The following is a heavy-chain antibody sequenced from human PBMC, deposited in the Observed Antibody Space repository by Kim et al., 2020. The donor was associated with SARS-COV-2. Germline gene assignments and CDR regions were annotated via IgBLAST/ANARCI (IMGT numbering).Heavy chain of an antibody. CDR1: GFTFSSYG. Sequence: GGSLRLSCAASGFTFSSYGMHWVRQAPGKGLEWVAVIWYDGSNKYYADSVKGRFTISRDNSKNTLYLQMNSLRAEDTAVYYCARGITIFGVVPMDYWGQGTLVTVSS. D-gene: IGHD3-3*01. V-gene: IGHV3-33*01. CDR3: ARGITIFGVVPMDY. J-gene: IGHJ4*02. CDR2: IWYDGSNK.